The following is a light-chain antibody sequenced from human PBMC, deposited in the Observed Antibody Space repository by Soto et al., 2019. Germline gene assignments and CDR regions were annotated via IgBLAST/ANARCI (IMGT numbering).Light chain of an antibody. CDR2: NND. CDR3: AACDVRQRGRV. V-gene: IGLV1-47*02. J-gene: IGLJ3*02. Sequence: QPVLTQPPSASGTPGQRVTIPCSGSSSNLGKNLVYWYQQLPGTAPKLLIYNNDQRPSGVPDRFSGSKSGTSASLAITGLRSEDAADYYCAACDVRQRGRVFCGGTKLTVL. CDR1: SSNLGKNL.